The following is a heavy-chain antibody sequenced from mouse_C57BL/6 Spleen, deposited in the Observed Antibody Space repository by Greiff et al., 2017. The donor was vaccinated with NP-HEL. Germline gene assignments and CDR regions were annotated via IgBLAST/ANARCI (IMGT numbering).Heavy chain of an antibody. J-gene: IGHJ3*01. Sequence: DVMLVESGGGLVKPGGSLKLSCAASGFTFSDYGMHWVRQAPEKGLEWVAYISSGSSTIYYVDTVKGRFTISRDNAKNTLFLQMTSLRSEDTAMYYCAREYYYGLFAYWGQGTLVTVSA. CDR2: ISSGSSTI. D-gene: IGHD1-1*01. CDR1: GFTFSDYG. V-gene: IGHV5-17*01. CDR3: AREYYYGLFAY.